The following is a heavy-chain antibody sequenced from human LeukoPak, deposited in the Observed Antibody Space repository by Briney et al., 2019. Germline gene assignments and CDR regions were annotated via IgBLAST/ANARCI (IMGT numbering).Heavy chain of an antibody. D-gene: IGHD2-2*01. J-gene: IGHJ5*02. CDR1: GYSFTSYW. V-gene: IGHV5-10-1*01. Sequence: GESLKISCKGSGYSFTSYWISWVRQMPGKGLEWMGRIDPSDSYTNYSPSFQGHVTISADKSISTAYLQWSSLKASDTAMYYCGRHSRDCSSTSCSWFDPWGQGTLVTVSS. CDR2: IDPSDSYT. CDR3: GRHSRDCSSTSCSWFDP.